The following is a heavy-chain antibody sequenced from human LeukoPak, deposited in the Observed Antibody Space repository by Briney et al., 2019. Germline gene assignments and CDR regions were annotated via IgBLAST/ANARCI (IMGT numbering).Heavy chain of an antibody. V-gene: IGHV4-59*11. J-gene: IGHJ4*02. Sequence: SETLSLTCTVSGGSISSHYWSWIRQPPGKGLEWIGYIYYSGSTNYNPSLKSRVTISVDTSKNQFSLKLSSVTAADRAVYYCARGYYGSGSVHFDYWGQGTLVTVSS. CDR1: GGSISSHY. CDR2: IYYSGST. CDR3: ARGYYGSGSVHFDY. D-gene: IGHD3-10*01.